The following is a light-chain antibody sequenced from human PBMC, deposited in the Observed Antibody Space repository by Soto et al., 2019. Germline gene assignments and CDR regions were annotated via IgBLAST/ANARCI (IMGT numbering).Light chain of an antibody. J-gene: IGKJ5*01. CDR2: GAS. Sequence: EIVMTQSPATPSVSPGESATLSCRASQSVTSNLAWYQQKPGQAPRLLIYGASTRATGIPARFSGRGSGTEFTLTISSLQSEDFAVYYCQQYNIWPIIFGQGTRLEIK. CDR1: QSVTSN. V-gene: IGKV3-15*01. CDR3: QQYNIWPII.